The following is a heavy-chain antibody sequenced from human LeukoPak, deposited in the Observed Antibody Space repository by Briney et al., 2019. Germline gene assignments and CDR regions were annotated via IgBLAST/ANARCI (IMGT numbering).Heavy chain of an antibody. V-gene: IGHV3-74*01. CDR2: INSDGSSA. J-gene: IGHJ4*02. D-gene: IGHD6-19*01. CDR1: GFTFSSYW. CDR3: ARDRIAVAADY. Sequence: GGSLRLSCAASGFTFSSYWMHWVRQAPGKGLVWVSRINSDGSSASYADSVKGRFTISRDNAKNTLYLQMNSLRAEDTAVYYCARDRIAVAADYWGQGTLVTGSS.